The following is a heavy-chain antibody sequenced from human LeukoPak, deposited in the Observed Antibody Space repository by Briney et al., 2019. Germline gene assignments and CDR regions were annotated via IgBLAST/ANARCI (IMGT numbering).Heavy chain of an antibody. V-gene: IGHV4-4*02. CDR1: GGSISSNNW. Sequence: SGTLSLTCAVSGGSISSNNWWSWVRQPPGKGLEWIGEIYHSGSTNYNPSLKSRVTISVDKSKNQFSLKLSSVTAADTAVYYCARVSKDIVVVPAATSKNWFDPWGQGTLVTVSS. CDR3: ARVSKDIVVVPAATSKNWFDP. D-gene: IGHD2-2*01. J-gene: IGHJ5*02. CDR2: IYHSGST.